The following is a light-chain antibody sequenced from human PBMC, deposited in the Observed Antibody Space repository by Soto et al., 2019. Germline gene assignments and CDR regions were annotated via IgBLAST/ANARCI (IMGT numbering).Light chain of an antibody. CDR1: SSDVAAYNY. Sequence: QSALTQPASVSGSPGQSITISCTGTSSDVAAYNYVSWYQQHPGKAPKLMVYDVSNRPSGVSNRFSGSKSGNTASLTISGLQAEDEADSYCSSYTSGGNYVFGTGTKLTVL. CDR3: SSYTSGGNYV. CDR2: DVS. V-gene: IGLV2-14*03. J-gene: IGLJ1*01.